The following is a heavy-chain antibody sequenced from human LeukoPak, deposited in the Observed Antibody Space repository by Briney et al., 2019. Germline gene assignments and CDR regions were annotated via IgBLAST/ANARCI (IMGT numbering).Heavy chain of an antibody. D-gene: IGHD3-3*01. V-gene: IGHV4-61*02. CDR1: GGSISSGSYY. Sequence: PSETLSLTCTVSGGSISSGSYYWSWIRQPAGKGLEWIGRIYTSGSTNYNPSLKSRVTISVDTSKNQFSLKLSSVTAADTAVYYCARENGGDYDFWSGSYYYYYMDVWGKGTTVTVSS. J-gene: IGHJ6*03. CDR2: IYTSGST. CDR3: ARENGGDYDFWSGSYYYYYMDV.